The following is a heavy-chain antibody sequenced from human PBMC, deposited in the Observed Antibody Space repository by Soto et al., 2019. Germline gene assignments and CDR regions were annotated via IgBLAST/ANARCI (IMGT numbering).Heavy chain of an antibody. D-gene: IGHD3-10*01. CDR2: ISGSGDNT. Sequence: EVHLLDSGGGLVQPGGSLRLSCAASGFTFSNYVMSWVRQAPGKGLEWVSSISGSGDNTYYADSVKGRFTISRDNSKNTLFLQMNSLRAEETAVYYCAKLTLVLALGFDYWGQGTLVTVSS. V-gene: IGHV3-23*01. CDR3: AKLTLVLALGFDY. CDR1: GFTFSNYV. J-gene: IGHJ4*02.